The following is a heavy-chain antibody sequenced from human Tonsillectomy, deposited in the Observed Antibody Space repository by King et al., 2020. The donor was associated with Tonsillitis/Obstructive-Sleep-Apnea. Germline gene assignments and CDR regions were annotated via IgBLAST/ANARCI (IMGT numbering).Heavy chain of an antibody. J-gene: IGHJ4*02. Sequence: VQLVESGGGVVQPGRSLRLSCAASGFIFNNFGMVWVRQTPGKGLEWVALIWYDGTNKYYADSVKGRFTISRDSSKNTLYLQMSSLRAEDTAVYYCAKRSGRYYFDYWGQGTLVTVSS. CDR1: GFIFNNFG. D-gene: IGHD1-26*01. CDR2: IWYDGTNK. V-gene: IGHV3-33*03. CDR3: AKRSGRYYFDY.